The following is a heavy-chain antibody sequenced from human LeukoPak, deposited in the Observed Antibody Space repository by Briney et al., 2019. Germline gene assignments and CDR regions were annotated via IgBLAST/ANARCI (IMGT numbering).Heavy chain of an antibody. V-gene: IGHV3-74*01. CDR2: INSDGSST. J-gene: IGHJ4*02. D-gene: IGHD1-1*01. Sequence: GGSLRLSCAASGFTFSSYWMHWVRQAPGKGLVWVSRINSDGSSTSYADSVKGRFTISRDNAKNTLYLQMNSLRAEDTAVYYCAREASWYGSTGTTREGGFDYWGQGTLVTVSS. CDR1: GFTFSSYW. CDR3: AREASWYGSTGTTREGGFDY.